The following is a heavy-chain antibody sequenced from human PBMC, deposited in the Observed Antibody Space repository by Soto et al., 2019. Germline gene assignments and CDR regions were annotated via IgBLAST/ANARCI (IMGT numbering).Heavy chain of an antibody. J-gene: IGHJ4*02. CDR3: ARPVAVAGTEVFDY. D-gene: IGHD6-19*01. CDR2: IKQDGSEK. V-gene: IGHV3-7*05. CDR1: GFTFSSYW. Sequence: GGSLRLSCAASGFTFSSYWMSWVRQAPGKGLEWVANIKQDGSEKYYVDSVKGRFTISRDNAKNSLYLQMNSLRAEDTAVYYCARPVAVAGTEVFDYWGQGTLVTVSS.